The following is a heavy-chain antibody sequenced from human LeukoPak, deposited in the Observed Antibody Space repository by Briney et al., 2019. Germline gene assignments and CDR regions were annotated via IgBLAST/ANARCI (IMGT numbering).Heavy chain of an antibody. V-gene: IGHV4-34*01. D-gene: IGHD5-18*01. CDR3: RQSGYSYADDY. CDR2: INHSGST. CDR1: GGSFSGYY. J-gene: IGHJ4*02. Sequence: PSETLSLTCAVYGGSFSGYYWSWIRQPPGKGLEWIGEINHSGSTNYNPSLKSRVTISVDTSKNQFSLKLSSVTAADTAVYYRRQSGYSYADDYWGQGTLVTVSS.